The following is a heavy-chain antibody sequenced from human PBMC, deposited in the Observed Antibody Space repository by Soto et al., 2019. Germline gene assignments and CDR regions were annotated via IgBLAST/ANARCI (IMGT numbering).Heavy chain of an antibody. Sequence: GGSVRLSCAASGFTFSNAWMNWVRQAPGKGLEWVGRIKSKTDGGTTDYAAPVKGRFTISRDDSKNTLYLQMNSLKTEDTAVYYCITGIRAYDILTGYYLTPGPWGQGTLVTVSS. J-gene: IGHJ5*02. CDR1: GFTFSNAW. V-gene: IGHV3-15*07. CDR2: IKSKTDGGTT. D-gene: IGHD3-9*01. CDR3: ITGIRAYDILTGYYLTPGP.